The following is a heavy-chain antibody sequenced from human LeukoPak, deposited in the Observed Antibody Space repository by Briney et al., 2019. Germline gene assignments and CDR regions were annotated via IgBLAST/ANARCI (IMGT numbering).Heavy chain of an antibody. CDR3: ASITMVRGVIPK. V-gene: IGHV4-39*07. J-gene: IGHJ4*02. CDR2: IYYSGST. D-gene: IGHD3-10*01. Sequence: PSETLSLTCTVSGGSISSSSYYWGWIRQPPGERLEWIGSIYYSGSTYYNPSLKSRVTISEDTSKNQFSLKLSSVTTAETAVYYCASITMVRGVIPKWGQGTLVTVSS. CDR1: GGSISSSSYY.